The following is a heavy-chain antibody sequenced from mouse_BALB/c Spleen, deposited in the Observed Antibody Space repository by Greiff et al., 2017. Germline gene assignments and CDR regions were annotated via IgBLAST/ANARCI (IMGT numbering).Heavy chain of an antibody. J-gene: IGHJ3*01. D-gene: IGHD1-1*01. Sequence: QVQLKESGAELVRPGSSVKISCKASGYAFSSYWMNWVKQRPGQGLEWIGQIYPGDGDTNYNGKFKGKATLTADKSSSTAYMQLSSLTSEDSAVYFCARWDYYGSSWGQGTLVTVSA. V-gene: IGHV1-80*01. CDR2: IYPGDGDT. CDR3: ARWDYYGSS. CDR1: GYAFSSYW.